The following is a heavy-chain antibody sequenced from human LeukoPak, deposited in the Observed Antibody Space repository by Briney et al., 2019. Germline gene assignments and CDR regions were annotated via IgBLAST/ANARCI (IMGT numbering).Heavy chain of an antibody. Sequence: PAGGSLRLSCAASGFTFSTYWMHWVRQAPRKGLVWVSRINGDGRNINYADSVRGRFTISRDNAKNTLYLQMNTLRVEDTAVYYCTRDLMDYDVSTGLHHYYMDVWGQGTTVTVSS. D-gene: IGHD3-9*01. CDR1: GFTFSTYW. V-gene: IGHV3-74*01. J-gene: IGHJ6*02. CDR3: TRDLMDYDVSTGLHHYYMDV. CDR2: INGDGRNI.